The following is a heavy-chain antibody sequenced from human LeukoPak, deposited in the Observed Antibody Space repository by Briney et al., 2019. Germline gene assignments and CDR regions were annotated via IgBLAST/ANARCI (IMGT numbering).Heavy chain of an antibody. V-gene: IGHV3-23*01. CDR1: GVTLSDYA. CDR2: ISSSGSGGNT. J-gene: IGHJ6*02. D-gene: IGHD3-3*01. Sequence: GGSLRLSCVASGVTLSDYAMSWARQAPGKGLEWVSGISSSGSGGNTYYADSVKGRFTISRDNSKNTLYLQMNSLRAEDTAVYYCAREYYDFWSGYYNYYGMDVWGQGTTVTVSS. CDR3: AREYYDFWSGYYNYYGMDV.